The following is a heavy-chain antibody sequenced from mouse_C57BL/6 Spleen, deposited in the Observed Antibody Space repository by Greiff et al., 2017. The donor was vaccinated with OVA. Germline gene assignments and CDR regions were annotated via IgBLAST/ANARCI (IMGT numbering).Heavy chain of an antibody. CDR3: TRHYYGSSYGYFDD. J-gene: IGHJ1*03. D-gene: IGHD1-1*01. V-gene: IGHV1-15*01. CDR1: GYTFTDYE. CDR2: IDPETGGT. Sequence: VKLVESGAELVRPGASVTLSCKASGYTFTDYEMHWVKQTPVHGLEWIGGIDPETGGTDYNQKFKGKAILTADKSSSTAYMELRSLTSEDSAVYYCTRHYYGSSYGYFDDWGTGTTVTVSS.